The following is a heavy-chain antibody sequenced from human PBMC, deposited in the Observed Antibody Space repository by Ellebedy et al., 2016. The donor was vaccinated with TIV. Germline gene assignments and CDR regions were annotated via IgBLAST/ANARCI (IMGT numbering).Heavy chain of an antibody. J-gene: IGHJ5*02. CDR1: GFNFAIHE. CDR3: ARERAYSGYGRFDP. Sequence: GESLKISCAASGFNFAIHEMSWVRQVPGKGLEWVAYITSGGDTVSYGDSVKGRFVITRDNAKSTVYLQMNTLTAEDTAVYYCARERAYSGYGRFDPWGQGTLVTVSS. D-gene: IGHD5-12*01. V-gene: IGHV3-48*03. CDR2: ITSGGDTV.